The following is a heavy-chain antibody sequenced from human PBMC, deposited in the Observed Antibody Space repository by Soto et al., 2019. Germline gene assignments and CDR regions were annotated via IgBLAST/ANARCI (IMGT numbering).Heavy chain of an antibody. V-gene: IGHV4-38-2*01. CDR2: IYHSGST. CDR1: GYSISSGYY. J-gene: IGHJ4*02. D-gene: IGHD6-6*01. CDR3: ARARGLEYSSSPFDY. Sequence: SETLSLTCAVSGYSISSGYYWGWIRQPPGKGLEWIGSIYHSGSTYYNPSLKSRVTISVDTSKNQFSLKLSSVTAADTAVYYCARARGLEYSSSPFDYWGQGTLVTVSS.